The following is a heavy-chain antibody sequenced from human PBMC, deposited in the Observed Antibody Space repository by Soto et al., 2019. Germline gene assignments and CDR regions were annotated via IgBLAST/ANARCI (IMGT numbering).Heavy chain of an antibody. CDR3: AKDFGPDYGDYATFFDY. V-gene: IGHV3-23*01. Sequence: PGGSLRLSCAVSGFTFRSSPMSWVRRAPWKGLEWVSGINGGDDSEHYVDSVRGRFTIIRDNSKNTLYLQMNSLRAEDTAVYYCAKDFGPDYGDYATFFDYRGQGTLVTVSS. CDR2: INGGDDSE. CDR1: GFTFRSSP. J-gene: IGHJ4*02. D-gene: IGHD4-17*01.